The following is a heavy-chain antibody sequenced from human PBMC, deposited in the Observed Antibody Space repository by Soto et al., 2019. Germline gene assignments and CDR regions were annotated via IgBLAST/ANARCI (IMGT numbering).Heavy chain of an antibody. CDR3: THMMAIFWEVISAGGMDV. CDR1: GFALSTSGVG. CDR2: IYCNDDK. D-gene: IGHD3-16*01. Sequence: QLTLKESGQPLVKPPETLTLTCTVSGFALSTSGVGVAWIREPPGTALELVARIYCNDDKRYRPYPKSRLTITKDTTKNQVALRMTNVGPAETGTYNCTHMMAIFWEVISAGGMDVWGPGTTFTVSS. V-gene: IGHV2-5*01. J-gene: IGHJ6*02.